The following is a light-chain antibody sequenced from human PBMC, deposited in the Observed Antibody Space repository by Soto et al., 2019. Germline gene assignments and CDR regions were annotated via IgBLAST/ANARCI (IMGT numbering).Light chain of an antibody. CDR1: QTINSW. Sequence: DIQMTQSTSTLSASVVARFTMAYRASQTINSWLAWYQQKPGKAPKVLIFDASSLKTGVPSRFSGSGSGTEFTLTISNLQPDDFATYYCQQYDSYSSGPFGQGTKVDIK. V-gene: IGKV1-5*01. CDR2: DAS. CDR3: QQYDSYSSGP. J-gene: IGKJ1*01.